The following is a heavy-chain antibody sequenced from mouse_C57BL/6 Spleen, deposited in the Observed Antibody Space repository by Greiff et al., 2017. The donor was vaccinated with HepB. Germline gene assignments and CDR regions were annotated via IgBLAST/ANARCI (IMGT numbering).Heavy chain of an antibody. V-gene: IGHV1-66*01. D-gene: IGHD4-1*01. CDR1: GYSFTSYY. CDR2: IYPGSGNT. J-gene: IGHJ2*01. Sequence: QVQLQQSGPELVKPGASVKISCKASGYSFTSYYIHWVKQRPGQGLEWIGWIYPGSGNTKYNEKFKGKATLTADTSSSTAYMQLSSLTSEDSAVSYCASNWGHYFDYWGQGTTLTVSS. CDR3: ASNWGHYFDY.